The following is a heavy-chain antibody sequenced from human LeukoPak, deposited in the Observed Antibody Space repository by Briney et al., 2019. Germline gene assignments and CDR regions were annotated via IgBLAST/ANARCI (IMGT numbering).Heavy chain of an antibody. V-gene: IGHV3-23*01. CDR3: AKSRVYYYDSSGYNWFDP. Sequence: PGGSLRLSCAASGFTFSSYAMSWVRQAPGKGLEWVSAISGSGGSTYYADSVKGRFTISRDNSKNTLYLQMNSLRAEATAVYYCAKSRVYYYDSSGYNWFDPWGQGTLVNVSS. J-gene: IGHJ5*02. CDR2: ISGSGGST. D-gene: IGHD3-22*01. CDR1: GFTFSSYA.